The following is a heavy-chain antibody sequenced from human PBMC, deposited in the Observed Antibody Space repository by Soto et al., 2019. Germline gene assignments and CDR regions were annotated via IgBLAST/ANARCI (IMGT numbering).Heavy chain of an antibody. D-gene: IGHD6-19*01. CDR3: ARDREQWPDAFDI. V-gene: IGHV4-31*03. CDR1: GGSISSGGYY. Sequence: KASATLSLTCTVSGGSISSGGYYWSWIRQHPGKGLEWIGYIYYSGSTYYNPSLKSRVTISVDTSKNQFSLKLSFVTAADTAVYYWARDREQWPDAFDIWGQGKMVTVPS. J-gene: IGHJ3*02. CDR2: IYYSGST.